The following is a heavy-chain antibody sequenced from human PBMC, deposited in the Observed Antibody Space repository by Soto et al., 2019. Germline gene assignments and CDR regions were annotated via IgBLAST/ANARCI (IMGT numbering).Heavy chain of an antibody. J-gene: IGHJ6*02. CDR1: GFTFSGYE. CDR3: ARDSRMDV. V-gene: IGHV3-48*03. CDR2: ISSSGSAI. Sequence: PVGSLRLSCAASGFTFSGYEMNWVRQAPGKGLEWVSYISSSGSAIYYADSMKGRFTISRDNAKNSLYLQMNSLRAEDTAVYYCARDSRMDVWGQGTTVTVSS.